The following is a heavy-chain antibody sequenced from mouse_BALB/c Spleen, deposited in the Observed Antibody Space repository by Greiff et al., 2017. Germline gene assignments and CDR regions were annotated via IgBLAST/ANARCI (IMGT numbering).Heavy chain of an antibody. CDR2: ISSGGST. V-gene: IGHV5-6-5*01. J-gene: IGHJ3*01. CDR3: ARGLLTTVVARGFAY. D-gene: IGHD1-1*01. CDR1: GFTFSSYA. Sequence: EVKLMESGGGLVKPGGSLKLSCAASGFTFSSYAMSWVRQTPEKRLEWVASISSGGSTYYPDSVKGRFTISRDNARNILYLQMSSLRSEDTAMYYCARGLLTTVVARGFAYWGQGTLVTVSA.